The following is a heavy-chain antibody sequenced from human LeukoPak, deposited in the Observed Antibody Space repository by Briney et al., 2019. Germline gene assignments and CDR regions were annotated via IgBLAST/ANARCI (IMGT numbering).Heavy chain of an antibody. D-gene: IGHD1-14*01. CDR1: GXSFSGYY. V-gene: IGHV4-34*01. Sequence: SETLSLTFAVYGXSFSGYYWSWIRQPPGKGLEWIGEINHSGNTNYNSSLKSRVAMSLDTSKNQFFLQLSSVTAADTAVYYCAIDSDHGNFWGQGTLVTVSS. J-gene: IGHJ4*02. CDR3: AIDSDHGNF. CDR2: INHSGNT.